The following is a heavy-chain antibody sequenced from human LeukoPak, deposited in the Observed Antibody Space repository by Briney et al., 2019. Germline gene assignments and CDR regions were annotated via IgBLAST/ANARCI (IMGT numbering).Heavy chain of an antibody. CDR3: ARVGYCSSTSCYGGDHYMDV. D-gene: IGHD2-2*01. J-gene: IGHJ6*03. V-gene: IGHV1-46*01. CDR1: GYTFTNNY. CDR2: INPSGGST. Sequence: GSVKVSCKASGYTFTNNYMHWVRQAPGQGLEWMGIINPSGGSTSYAQKFQGRVTMTRDTSTSTVYMELSSLRSEDTAVYYCARVGYCSSTSCYGGDHYMDVWGKGTTVTVSS.